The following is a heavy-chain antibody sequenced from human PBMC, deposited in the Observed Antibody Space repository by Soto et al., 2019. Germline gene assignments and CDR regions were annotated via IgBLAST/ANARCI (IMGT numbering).Heavy chain of an antibody. CDR1: GYTFTGYY. Sequence: AASVKVSCKASGYTFTGYYMHWVRQAPGQGLEWMGWINPNSGGTNYAQKFQGRVTMTRDTSISTAYMELSRLRSDDTAVYYCARARNLWFGHDAFDIWGQGTMVTV. J-gene: IGHJ3*02. D-gene: IGHD3-10*01. CDR3: ARARNLWFGHDAFDI. CDR2: INPNSGGT. V-gene: IGHV1-2*02.